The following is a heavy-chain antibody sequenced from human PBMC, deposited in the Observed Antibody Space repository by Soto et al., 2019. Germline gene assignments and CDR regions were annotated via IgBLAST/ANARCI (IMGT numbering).Heavy chain of an antibody. CDR1: GGSFRGFY. CDR2: INHVGIT. CDR3: ARAHDFWGGRQQPIDS. V-gene: IGHV4-34*01. J-gene: IGHJ4*02. Sequence: SETLALTCAVSGGSFRGFYWTWIRQSPGKGLEWLGDINHVGITKYNPSLKSGVSILADTYKSQFSLKLRSVTAADTTVYYCARAHDFWGGRQQPIDSWGQGTLVTVSS. D-gene: IGHD3-3*01.